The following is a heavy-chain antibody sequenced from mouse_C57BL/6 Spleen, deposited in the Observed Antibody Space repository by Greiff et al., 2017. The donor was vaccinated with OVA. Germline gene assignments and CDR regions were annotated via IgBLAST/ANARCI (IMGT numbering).Heavy chain of an antibody. J-gene: IGHJ4*01. CDR3: ARRDYGSSPRAMDY. CDR2: IDPSDSET. CDR1: GYTFTSYW. D-gene: IGHD1-1*01. V-gene: IGHV1-52*01. Sequence: QVQLQQPGAELVRPGSSVKLSCKASGYTFTSYWMHWVKQRPIQGLEWIGNIDPSDSETHYNQKFKDKATLTVDKSSSTAYMQLSSLTSEDSAVYYCARRDYGSSPRAMDYWGQGTSVTVSS.